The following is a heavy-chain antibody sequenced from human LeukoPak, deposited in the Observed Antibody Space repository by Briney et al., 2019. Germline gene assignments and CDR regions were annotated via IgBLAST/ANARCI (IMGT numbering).Heavy chain of an antibody. CDR2: IYSGGST. V-gene: IGHV3-66*01. D-gene: IGHD4-17*01. CDR3: ARGLRSDY. Sequence: GGSLRLSCVASGFTVSSNYMSGVRQAPGKGLEWVSVIYSGGSTYYADAVKGRFTISRDNSKNTLYLQMNSLGVEDSAVYYCARGLRSDYWGQGTLVTVSS. J-gene: IGHJ4*02. CDR1: GFTVSSNY.